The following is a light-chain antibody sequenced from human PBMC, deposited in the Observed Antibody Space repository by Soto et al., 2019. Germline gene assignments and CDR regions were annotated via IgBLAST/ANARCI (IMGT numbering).Light chain of an antibody. Sequence: EIVMTQSPATLSLSPGERATLSCRTSQSVSYDLAWYQQKPGQAPRLLIYGASTRATGIPARFSGSGSGTEFTLTISNLQSEDFAVYHCQQYHDWPITFGQGTRLEIK. J-gene: IGKJ5*01. CDR1: QSVSYD. CDR2: GAS. V-gene: IGKV3-15*01. CDR3: QQYHDWPIT.